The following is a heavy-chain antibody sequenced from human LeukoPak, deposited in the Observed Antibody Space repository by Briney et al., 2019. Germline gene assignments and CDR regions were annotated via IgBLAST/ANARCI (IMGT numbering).Heavy chain of an antibody. CDR1: GFTFSSYS. D-gene: IGHD4-17*01. CDR2: ISSSSSYI. CDR3: ARANYGDYYFDY. J-gene: IGHJ4*02. Sequence: GGSLRLSRAASGFTFSSYSMNWVRQAPGKGLEWVSSISSSSSYIYYADSVKGRFTISRDNAKNSLYLQMNSLRAEDTAVYYCARANYGDYYFDYWGQGTLVTVSS. V-gene: IGHV3-21*01.